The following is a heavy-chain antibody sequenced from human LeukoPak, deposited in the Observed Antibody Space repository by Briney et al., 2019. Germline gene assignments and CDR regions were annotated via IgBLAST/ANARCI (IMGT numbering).Heavy chain of an antibody. CDR3: AREFKMARILGGY. D-gene: IGHD5-24*01. CDR1: GYTFTGYY. V-gene: IGHV1-2*02. CDR2: INPNSCGT. Sequence: ASVKVSCKSSGYTFTGYYMHWVRQSPGQGLEWMGWINPNSCGTHYAQKFQGRVTMTRDTSLSTAYMEPSRLSSDDTSVYYCAREFKMARILGGYWGQGTLVTVSS. J-gene: IGHJ4*02.